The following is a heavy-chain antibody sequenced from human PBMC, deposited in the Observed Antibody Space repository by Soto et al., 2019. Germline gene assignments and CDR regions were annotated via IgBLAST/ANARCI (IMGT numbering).Heavy chain of an antibody. J-gene: IGHJ1*01. V-gene: IGHV1-46*01. CDR1: GYTFTNYY. CDR2: ISPSGDST. D-gene: IGHD2-2*02. CDR3: AREVPNTGYCQH. Sequence: ASVKVSCKASGYTFTNYYIHWVRQAPGQGLEWMGVISPSGDSTSYAQNFQGRVTVTRDTSTSIVYMDLNSLRSEDTAVYFCAREVPNTGYCQHWGQGTLVTVSS.